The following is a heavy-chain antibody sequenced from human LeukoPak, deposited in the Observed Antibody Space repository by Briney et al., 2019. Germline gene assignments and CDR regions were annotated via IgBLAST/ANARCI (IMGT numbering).Heavy chain of an antibody. J-gene: IGHJ4*02. CDR3: ANQPGFYYFDY. CDR2: IYYTGNT. Sequence: SETLSLTCTVSGGSISSSSYYWGWIRQPPGKGLEWIGSIYYTGNTYYNPSLKSRVTISVDTSKNQFSLKLSSVTAPDAAVYYCANQPGFYYFDYWGQGTLVTVSS. CDR1: GGSISSSSYY. V-gene: IGHV4-39*01.